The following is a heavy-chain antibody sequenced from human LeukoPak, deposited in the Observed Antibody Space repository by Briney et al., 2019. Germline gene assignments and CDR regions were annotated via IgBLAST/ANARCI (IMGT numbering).Heavy chain of an antibody. CDR1: GYTFTGHY. Sequence: ASVKVSCKASGYTFTGHYMHWVRQVPGLGFEWMGWINPKSGGTSYPQKFQGRLTMTRDTSISTAYMELSRLRSDDTAVYYCVPSANYYYFDYWGQGTLVTVSS. V-gene: IGHV1-2*02. D-gene: IGHD4/OR15-4a*01. CDR3: VPSANYYYFDY. J-gene: IGHJ4*02. CDR2: INPKSGGT.